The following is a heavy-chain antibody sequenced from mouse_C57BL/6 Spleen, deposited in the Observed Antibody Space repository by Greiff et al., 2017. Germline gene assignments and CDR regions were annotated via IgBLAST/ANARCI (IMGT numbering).Heavy chain of an antibody. J-gene: IGHJ4*01. Sequence: QVQLKQSGPGLVQPSQSLSITCTVSGFSLTSYGVHWVRQSPGKGLEWLGVIWSGGSTDYNAAFISRLSISKDNSKSQVFFKMNRLQADDTAIYCCARRDYSDAMDYWGQGTSVTVSS. CDR1: GFSLTSYG. V-gene: IGHV2-2*01. CDR3: ARRDYSDAMDY. CDR2: IWSGGST. D-gene: IGHD2-12*01.